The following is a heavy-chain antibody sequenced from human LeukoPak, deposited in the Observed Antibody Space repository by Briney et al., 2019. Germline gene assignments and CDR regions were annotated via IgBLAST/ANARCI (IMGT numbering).Heavy chain of an antibody. CDR1: GYTFTSYA. CDR3: AGGRFLEWFWGYYYYYGMDV. J-gene: IGHJ6*02. CDR2: INTNTGNP. Sequence: ASVKVSCKASGYTFTSYAMNWVRQAPGQGLEWMGWINTNTGNPTYAQGFTGRFVFSLDTSVSTAYLQISSLKAEDTAVYYCAGGRFLEWFWGYYYYYGMDVWGQGTTVTVSS. V-gene: IGHV7-4-1*02. D-gene: IGHD3-3*01.